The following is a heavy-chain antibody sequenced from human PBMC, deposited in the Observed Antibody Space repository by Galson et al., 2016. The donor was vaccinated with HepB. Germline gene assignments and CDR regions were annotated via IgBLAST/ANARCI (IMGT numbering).Heavy chain of an antibody. CDR3: ARAVSRGTSSFGMDV. CDR2: VNPGNGNT. D-gene: IGHD2-2*01. Sequence: SVKVSCKASGYIFTSHAIHWVRPAPGQRLEWMGWVNPGNGNTKYSQKFRGRATFTRDTSANTAYMELSSLRSEDTAVYFCARAVSRGTSSFGMDVWGQGTTVIVSS. J-gene: IGHJ6*02. CDR1: GYIFTSHA. V-gene: IGHV1-3*01.